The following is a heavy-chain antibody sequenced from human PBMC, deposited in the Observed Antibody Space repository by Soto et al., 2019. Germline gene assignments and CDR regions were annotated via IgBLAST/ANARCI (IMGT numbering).Heavy chain of an antibody. D-gene: IGHD3-3*01. V-gene: IGHV3-53*04. CDR2: IYSGGST. Sequence: GGSLRLSCAASGFTVSSNYMSWVRQAPGKGLEWVSVIYSGGSTYYADSVKGRFTISRHNSKNTLYLQMNSLRAEDTAVYYCARSYDFWSGYYDYWGQGTLVTVS. J-gene: IGHJ4*02. CDR1: GFTVSSNY. CDR3: ARSYDFWSGYYDY.